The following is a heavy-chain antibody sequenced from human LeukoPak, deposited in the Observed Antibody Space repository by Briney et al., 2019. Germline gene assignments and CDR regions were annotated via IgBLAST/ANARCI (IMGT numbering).Heavy chain of an antibody. CDR2: IYYRGSS. D-gene: IGHD6-13*01. CDR1: GGSIRSSH. CDR3: AKAAGYSTIYWFDP. J-gene: IGHJ5*02. Sequence: SETLSLTCTVSGGSIRSSHWSWIRQPPGKGLEFIGYIYYRGSSNYNPSLKSRVTMSVDTSNNQFSLKLNSVTAADTAVYYCAKAAGYSTIYWFDPWGQGTLVTVSS. V-gene: IGHV4-59*01.